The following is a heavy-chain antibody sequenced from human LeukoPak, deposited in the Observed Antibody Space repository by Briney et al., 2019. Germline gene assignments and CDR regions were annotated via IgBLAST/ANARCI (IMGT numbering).Heavy chain of an antibody. J-gene: IGHJ4*02. CDR2: IYPSGNI. CDR3: ARTFVSGDGYKVGYFDY. CDR1: GFTFSNSY. Sequence: PGGSLRLSCAASGFTFSNSYMSWVRQAPGKGLEWVSLIYPSGNIYYSDSVKGRFTISRDNSKNPLFLQMNSLRAEDTAIYYCARTFVSGDGYKVGYFDYWGQRTLVTVSS. D-gene: IGHD5-24*01. V-gene: IGHV3-53*01.